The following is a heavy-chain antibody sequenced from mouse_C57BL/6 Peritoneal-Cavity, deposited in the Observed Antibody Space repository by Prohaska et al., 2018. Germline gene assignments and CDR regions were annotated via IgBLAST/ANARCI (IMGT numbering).Heavy chain of an antibody. J-gene: IGHJ4*01. Sequence: VKQRPGQGLEWIGMIHPNSGSTNYNEKFKSKATLTVDKSSSTAYMQLSSLTSEDSAVYYCARYYYGSSYGYYAMDYWGQGTSVTVSS. CDR3: ARYYYGSSYGYYAMDY. D-gene: IGHD1-1*01. V-gene: IGHV1-64*01. CDR2: IHPNSGST.